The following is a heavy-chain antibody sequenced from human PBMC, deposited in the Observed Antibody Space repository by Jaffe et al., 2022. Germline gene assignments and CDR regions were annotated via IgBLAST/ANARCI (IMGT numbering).Heavy chain of an antibody. D-gene: IGHD4-17*01. CDR3: ARGRTTVTTFSDY. Sequence: QVQLQESGPGLVKPSETLSLTCTVSGGSISSYYWSWIRQPPGKGLEWIGYIYYSGSTNYNPSLKSRVTISVDTSKNQFSLKLSSVTAADTAVYYCARGRTTVTTFSDYWGQGTLVTVSS. J-gene: IGHJ4*02. CDR2: IYYSGST. CDR1: GGSISSYY. V-gene: IGHV4-59*01.